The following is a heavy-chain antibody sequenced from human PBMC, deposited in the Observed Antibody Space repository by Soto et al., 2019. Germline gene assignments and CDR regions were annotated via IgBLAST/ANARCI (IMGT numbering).Heavy chain of an antibody. Sequence: QVQLVQSGAEVKKPGASVKVSCKASGYTFTGYYMHWVRQAPGQGLEWMGWINPNSGGTNYAQKFKGWVTMTRDTSISTAYMELSRLRSDDTAVYYCARDLLVRDYYYGMDVWGQGTTVTVSS. CDR1: GYTFTGYY. V-gene: IGHV1-2*04. CDR3: ARDLLVRDYYYGMDV. CDR2: INPNSGGT. D-gene: IGHD2-8*02. J-gene: IGHJ6*02.